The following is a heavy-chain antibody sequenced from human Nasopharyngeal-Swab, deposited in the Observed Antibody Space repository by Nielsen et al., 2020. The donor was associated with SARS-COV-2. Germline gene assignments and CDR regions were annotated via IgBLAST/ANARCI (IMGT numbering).Heavy chain of an antibody. CDR2: ISSSSSYM. V-gene: IGHV3-21*01. J-gene: IGHJ6*02. CDR1: GFTFSSYS. D-gene: IGHD3-3*01. Sequence: GGSLRLSCAASGFTFSSYSMNWVRQAPGKGLEWVSSISSSSSYMYYADSVKGRFTISRDNAKNSLYLQMNSLRAEDTAVYYCARVRDRDYDFWSGYYGNTYYRDGMDVWGQGTTVTVSS. CDR3: ARVRDRDYDFWSGYYGNTYYRDGMDV.